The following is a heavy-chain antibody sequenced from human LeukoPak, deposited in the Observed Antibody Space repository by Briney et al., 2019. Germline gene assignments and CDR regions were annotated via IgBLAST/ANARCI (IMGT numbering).Heavy chain of an antibody. CDR1: GGTFSSYA. J-gene: IGHJ4*02. CDR2: IIPIFGTA. V-gene: IGHV1-69*05. D-gene: IGHD5-24*01. CDR3: AISRDGYNYGNY. Sequence: ASVKVSCKASGGTFSSYAISWVRQAPGQGLEWMGRIIPIFGTANYAQKFQGRVTITTDESKSTAYMELSSLRSEDTAVYYCAISRDGYNYGNYWGQGTLVTVSS.